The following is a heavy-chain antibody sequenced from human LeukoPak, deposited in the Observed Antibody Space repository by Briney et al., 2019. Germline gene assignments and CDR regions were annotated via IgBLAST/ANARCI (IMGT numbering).Heavy chain of an antibody. CDR3: ARADSSGYH. Sequence: GGSLRLSCAASGFTFSSYAMHWVRQAPGKGLEWVAVISYDGSNKYYADSVKGRFTISRDNSKNTLYLQMNGLRAEDTAVYYCARADSSGYHWGQGTLVTVSS. CDR2: ISYDGSNK. V-gene: IGHV3-30*04. CDR1: GFTFSSYA. J-gene: IGHJ4*02. D-gene: IGHD3-22*01.